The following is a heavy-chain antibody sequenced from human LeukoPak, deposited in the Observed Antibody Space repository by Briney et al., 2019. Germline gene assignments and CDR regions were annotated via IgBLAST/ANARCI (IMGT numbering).Heavy chain of an antibody. J-gene: IGHJ4*02. CDR3: ARGLDSSSAIDY. D-gene: IGHD6-6*01. CDR2: INSDGSST. Sequence: GGSLRLSCAASGFTFSSYWMHWVRQAPGKGLVWVSRINSDGSSTSYADSVKGRFTISRDNAKNTLYLQMNSLRVEDTAVYYCARGLDSSSAIDYWGQGTLVTVSS. CDR1: GFTFSSYW. V-gene: IGHV3-74*01.